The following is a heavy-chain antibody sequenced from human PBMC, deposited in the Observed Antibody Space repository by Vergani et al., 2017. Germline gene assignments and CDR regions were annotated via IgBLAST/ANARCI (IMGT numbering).Heavy chain of an antibody. V-gene: IGHV1-18*01. CDR1: GYTFTSYG. J-gene: IGHJ5*02. Sequence: QVQLVQSGAEVKKPGASVKVSCKASGYTFTSYGISWVRQAPGQGFEWMGWISAYNGNTNYAQKLQGRVTMTTDTSPSTAYMELRSLRSDDTAVYYCASNPLDSSAPLNWFDPWGQGTLVTVSS. CDR2: ISAYNGNT. D-gene: IGHD3-22*01. CDR3: ASNPLDSSAPLNWFDP.